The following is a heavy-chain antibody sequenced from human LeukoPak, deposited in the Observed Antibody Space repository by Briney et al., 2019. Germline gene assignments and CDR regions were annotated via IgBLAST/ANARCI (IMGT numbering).Heavy chain of an antibody. CDR2: LNSGTGNT. J-gene: IGHJ4*02. CDR1: GYTLTNYA. V-gene: IGHV1-3*01. CDR3: VRGGPNKSGWTLDY. D-gene: IGHD6-19*01. Sequence: ASVKVSCKASGYTLTNYAIHWVRQAPGQRLEWVGWLNSGTGNTEYSQKFKGRVSISRDTSANTAYMELNSLRPEDTAVFFCVRGGPNKSGWTLDYWGQGTLVTVSS.